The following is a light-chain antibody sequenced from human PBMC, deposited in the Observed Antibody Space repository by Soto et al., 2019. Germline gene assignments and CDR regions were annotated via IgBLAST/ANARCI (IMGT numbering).Light chain of an antibody. Sequence: EIVMTQSPATLSVSPGERATLSCRASESVNSNFAWYQQKPGQAPRLLIYNASTRATGIPARFSGSGSGTEFTLTSNSLQSEDFAVYYCQQYNNWPITFGQGTRLEIK. CDR1: ESVNSN. CDR3: QQYNNWPIT. V-gene: IGKV3-15*01. CDR2: NAS. J-gene: IGKJ5*01.